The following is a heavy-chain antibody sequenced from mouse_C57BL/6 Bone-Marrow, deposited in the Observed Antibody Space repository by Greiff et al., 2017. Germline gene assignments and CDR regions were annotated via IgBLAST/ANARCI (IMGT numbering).Heavy chain of an antibody. CDR2: IYPGSGST. CDR3: ARDYYGNFYFDY. D-gene: IGHD2-1*01. J-gene: IGHJ2*01. V-gene: IGHV1-55*01. Sequence: QVQLQQPGAELVKPGASVKMSCKASGYTFTSYWITWVKQRPGQGLEWIGDIYPGSGSTNYNEKFKSKATVTVDTSSSTAYMQRSSLTSEDSAVYYCARDYYGNFYFDYWGQGTTLTVSS. CDR1: GYTFTSYW.